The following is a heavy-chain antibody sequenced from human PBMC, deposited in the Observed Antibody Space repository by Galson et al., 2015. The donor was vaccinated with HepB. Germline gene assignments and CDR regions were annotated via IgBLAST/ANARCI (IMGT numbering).Heavy chain of an antibody. V-gene: IGHV4-39*01. D-gene: IGHD2-2*01. CDR1: GGSISSSSYS. J-gene: IGHJ4*02. Sequence: SETLSLTCTVSGGSISSSSYSWGWIRQPPGKGLEWIGSIYHSGSTYYNPSLKSRVTMSVDTSKNQFSLKLSSVTAADMAVYYCARHLRGYCSSPSCHSDYWGQGTLVTVSS. CDR2: IYHSGST. CDR3: ARHLRGYCSSPSCHSDY.